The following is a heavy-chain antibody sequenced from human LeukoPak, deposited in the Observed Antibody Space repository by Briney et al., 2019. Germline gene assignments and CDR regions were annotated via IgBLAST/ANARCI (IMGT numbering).Heavy chain of an antibody. V-gene: IGHV4-39*07. D-gene: IGHD3-10*01. J-gene: IGHJ5*02. CDR2: INHRGST. Sequence: SETLSLTCTVSGVSISSTSYYWGWIRQSPGKGLEWIGEINHRGSTNYNPSLKRRVPISLDTSKNQFSLKLSSVTAADTAVYYCAKSLYGSGSYYNWFDPWGQGTLVTVSS. CDR3: AKSLYGSGSYYNWFDP. CDR1: GVSISSTSYY.